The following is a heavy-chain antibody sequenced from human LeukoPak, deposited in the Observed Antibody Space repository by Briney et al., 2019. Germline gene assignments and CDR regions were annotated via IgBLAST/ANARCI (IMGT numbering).Heavy chain of an antibody. D-gene: IGHD1-14*01. J-gene: IGHJ4*02. CDR1: GYTFTSYH. V-gene: IGHV1-8*01. CDR2: MNPNNSDI. CDR3: VRVPPGTTIYAY. Sequence: ASVKVTCKASGYTFTSYHINWVRQATGQGLEWVGWMNPNNSDIGYAQKFQGRVTMTRNTSIGTAYMELSSLRSEDTAIYYCVRVPPGTTIYAYWGQGTLVTVSS.